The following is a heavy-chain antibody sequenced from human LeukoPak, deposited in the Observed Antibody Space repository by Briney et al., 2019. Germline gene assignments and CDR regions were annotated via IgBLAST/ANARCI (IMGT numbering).Heavy chain of an antibody. CDR1: GFTFSSYA. CDR3: ARDSVGSSGYLNY. D-gene: IGHD3-22*01. V-gene: IGHV3-30-3*01. CDR2: ISYDGSNK. Sequence: PGGSLRLSCAASGFTFSSYAMHWVRQAPGKGLEWVAVISYDGSNKYYADSVKGRFTISRDNSKNTLYLQMNSLRAEDTAVYYCARDSVGSSGYLNYWGQGTLVTVSS. J-gene: IGHJ4*02.